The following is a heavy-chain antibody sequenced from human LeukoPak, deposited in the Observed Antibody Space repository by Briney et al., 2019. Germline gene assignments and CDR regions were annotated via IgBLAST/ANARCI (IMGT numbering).Heavy chain of an antibody. V-gene: IGHV1-2*02. CDR2: INPNSGGT. D-gene: IGHD1-26*01. CDR1: GYTFTGYY. CDR3: ARVSTGGSYPNWFDP. J-gene: IGHJ5*02. Sequence: ASVKVSCKAPGYTFTGYYMHWVRQAPGQGLEWMGWINPNSGGTNYAQKFQGRVTMTRDTSISTAYMELRRLRSDDTAVYYCARVSTGGSYPNWFDPWGQGTLVTVSS.